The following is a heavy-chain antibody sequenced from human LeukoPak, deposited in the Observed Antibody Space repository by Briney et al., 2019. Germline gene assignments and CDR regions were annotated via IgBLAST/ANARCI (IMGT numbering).Heavy chain of an antibody. D-gene: IGHD3-10*01. CDR3: ATGPRRGVKFYPDY. V-gene: IGHV1-24*01. CDR1: GYTLTELS. J-gene: IGHJ4*02. CDR2: FDPEDGET. Sequence: GASVKVSCKVSGYTLTELSMHWVRQAPGKGLEWMGGFDPEDGETIYAQKFQGRVTMTEDTSTDTAYMELSSLRSEDTAVYYCATGPRRGVKFYPDYWGQGTLVTVSS.